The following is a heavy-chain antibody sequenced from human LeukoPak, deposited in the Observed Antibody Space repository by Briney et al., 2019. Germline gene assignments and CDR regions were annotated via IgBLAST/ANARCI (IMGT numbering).Heavy chain of an antibody. J-gene: IGHJ5*02. CDR1: GFTFSSYG. V-gene: IGHV3-66*01. Sequence: GGSLRLSCAASGFTFSSYGMHWVRQAPGKGLEWVSVIYSGGSTYYADSVKGRFTISRDNSKNTLYLQMNSLRAEDTAVYYCAREGYSSSSAGWGWFDPWGQGTLVTVSS. CDR3: AREGYSSSSAGWGWFDP. CDR2: IYSGGST. D-gene: IGHD6-6*01.